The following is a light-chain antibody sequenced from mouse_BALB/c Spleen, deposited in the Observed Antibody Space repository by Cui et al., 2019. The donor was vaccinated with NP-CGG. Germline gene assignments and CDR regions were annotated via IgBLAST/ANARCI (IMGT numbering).Light chain of an antibody. Sequence: HIVLTQSPAIMSASPWETVTMTCTASSSVSYMHWYQQKAGSSPILLIYLTFNLASGVPARFSGSGSGTAYSLSISSMEAEDAAPYYCQQWSSNPPTFGSGTKLEIK. CDR2: LTF. J-gene: IGKJ4*01. V-gene: IGKV4-71*01. CDR3: QQWSSNPPT. CDR1: SSVSY.